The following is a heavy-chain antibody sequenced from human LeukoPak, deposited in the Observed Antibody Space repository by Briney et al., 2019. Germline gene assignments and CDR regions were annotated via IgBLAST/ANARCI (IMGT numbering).Heavy chain of an antibody. J-gene: IGHJ4*02. CDR3: AREPPHYDSSGHPYYFDY. V-gene: IGHV1-69*13. CDR1: GGTFSSYA. Sequence: SVKVSCKASGGTFSSYAISWVRQAPGQGLEWMGGIIPLFGTANYAQKFQGRVTITADESTSTAYMELSSLRSEDTAVYYCAREPPHYDSSGHPYYFDYWGQGTLVTVSS. D-gene: IGHD3-22*01. CDR2: IIPLFGTA.